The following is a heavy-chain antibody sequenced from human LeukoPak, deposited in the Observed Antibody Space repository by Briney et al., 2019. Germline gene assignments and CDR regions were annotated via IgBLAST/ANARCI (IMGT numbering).Heavy chain of an antibody. CDR3: ARGRDSGFDL. CDR1: GDSVSTNSVA. CDR2: TYYRSKWNN. V-gene: IGHV6-1*01. J-gene: IGHJ3*01. Sequence: LQTLSLTRALSGDSVSTNSVAWDWISPSPPRGLAWVGRTYYRSKWNNDYAVSVRSRIAINPDTSKNQFSLQLNSVAPDDTALYFCARGRDSGFDLWGQGTMVTVSS. D-gene: IGHD2-15*01.